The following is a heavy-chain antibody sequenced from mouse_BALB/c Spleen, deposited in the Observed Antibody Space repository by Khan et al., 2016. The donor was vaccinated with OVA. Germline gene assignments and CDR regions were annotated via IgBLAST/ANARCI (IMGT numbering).Heavy chain of an antibody. V-gene: IGHV2-6-7*01. CDR1: GFSLTGYG. CDR2: IWGDGST. J-gene: IGHJ4*01. Sequence: VQLKESGPGLVAPSQSLSNTCTVSGFSLTGYGVNWVRQPPGKGLEWLGMIWGDGSTDYNSALKSRLNLSKDNSKSQVFLKMNSLQTDDTARYYCARAYYGNYREAMDYWGHGTSVTVSS. D-gene: IGHD2-10*01. CDR3: ARAYYGNYREAMDY.